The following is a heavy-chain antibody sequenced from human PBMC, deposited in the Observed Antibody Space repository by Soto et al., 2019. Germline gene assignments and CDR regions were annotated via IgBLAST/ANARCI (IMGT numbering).Heavy chain of an antibody. CDR2: ILYDESKT. V-gene: IGHV3-30*03. CDR3: AREWNPLNWFDP. Sequence: GSLRLSCAASGFTFSTENMHWVRQAPGKGLQWVAVILYDESKTFYADSVKGRFTISRDNAKNSLYLQMNSLRDEDTAVYYCAREWNPLNWFDPWGQGTLVTVSS. CDR1: GFTFSTEN. D-gene: IGHD1-1*01. J-gene: IGHJ5*02.